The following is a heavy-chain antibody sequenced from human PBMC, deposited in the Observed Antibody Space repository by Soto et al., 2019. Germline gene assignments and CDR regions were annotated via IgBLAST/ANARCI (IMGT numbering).Heavy chain of an antibody. CDR2: INAGSGST. V-gene: IGHV1-46*04. J-gene: IGHJ6*02. CDR3: AREVVGSYYGMDA. CDR1: GYSFTTHY. D-gene: IGHD3-22*01. Sequence: QVQLVQSGAEVKKPGASVKVSCEAFGYSFTTHYIHWVRQGPGQGPEWMGVINAGSGSTTYAQKLQGRVTMTRDTSTRTVYMELSSLRSEDTAVYYCAREVVGSYYGMDAWDQGTTVTVSS.